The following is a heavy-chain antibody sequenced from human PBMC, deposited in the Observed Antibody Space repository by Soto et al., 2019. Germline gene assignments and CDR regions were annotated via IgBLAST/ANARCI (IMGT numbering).Heavy chain of an antibody. CDR2: IYEGGRT. V-gene: IGHV4-30-4*08. CDR1: GGSVSSADWN. CDR3: TRGPSGDKVDF. D-gene: IGHD7-27*01. Sequence: QVQLQESGPGLVKPSQTLSITCTVSGGSVSSADWNWSWIRQTPGKGLEWIGHIYEGGRTYSNPSLMSRATISLDTSKNLFSLNLKSVTAADTAVYYCTRGPSGDKVDFWGQGLLVTVSS. J-gene: IGHJ4*02.